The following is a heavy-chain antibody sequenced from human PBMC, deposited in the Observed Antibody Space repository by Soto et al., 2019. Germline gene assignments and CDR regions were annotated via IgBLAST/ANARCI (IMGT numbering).Heavy chain of an antibody. J-gene: IGHJ4*02. CDR1: GFTFSSYA. CDR3: AAYCTRTSCQYGH. D-gene: IGHD2-2*01. Sequence: QVQLVESGGGVVQPGGSLRLSCAASGFTFSSYAMHWVRQAPGKGLEWVEVISYDGRNKYYADSVKGRFTISRDNSKNTVYLQMNSLRAEDTAVYYCAAYCTRTSCQYGHWGQGTLVTVSS. V-gene: IGHV3-30*04. CDR2: ISYDGRNK.